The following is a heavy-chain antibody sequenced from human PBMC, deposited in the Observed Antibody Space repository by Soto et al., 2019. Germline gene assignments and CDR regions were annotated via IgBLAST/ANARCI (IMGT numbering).Heavy chain of an antibody. CDR3: AKDRGPTVTNGLADY. J-gene: IGHJ4*02. D-gene: IGHD4-4*01. CDR1: GFTFSSYG. Sequence: PGGSLRLSCAASGFTFSSYGIHWGRQAPGKGLEWVAVISYDGSSKYYADSVKGRFTISRDNSKNTLYLQMNSPRAEDTAVYYCAKDRGPTVTNGLADYWGQGTLVTVSS. V-gene: IGHV3-30*18. CDR2: ISYDGSSK.